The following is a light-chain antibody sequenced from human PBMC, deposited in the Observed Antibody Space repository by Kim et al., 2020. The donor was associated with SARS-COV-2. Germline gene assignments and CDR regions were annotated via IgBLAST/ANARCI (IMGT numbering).Light chain of an antibody. V-gene: IGLV4-69*01. CDR2: VYSDGRH. CDR1: SGNSTYA. J-gene: IGLJ2*01. Sequence: ASVSLTCTLSSGNSTYAFAWYQQQPDKSPRYLMKVYSDGRHVKGDGIPDRLSGSSSGPQRYLTISSLQSEDEADYYCQTWGSGTVVFGGGTQLTVL. CDR3: QTWGSGTVV.